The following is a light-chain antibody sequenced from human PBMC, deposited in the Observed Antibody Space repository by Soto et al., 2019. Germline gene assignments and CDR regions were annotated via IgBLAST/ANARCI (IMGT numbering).Light chain of an antibody. CDR1: SSNIGAGYD. V-gene: IGLV1-40*01. J-gene: IGLJ2*01. Sequence: QSVLTQPPSVSGAPGPRVTISCTGSSSNIGAGYDVHWYQQLPGTAPKLLIYANNNRPSGVPDRFSGSKSGTSASLAITWLQAEDEADYYCQSYDGSLSGVLFGGGTKLTVL. CDR3: QSYDGSLSGVL. CDR2: ANN.